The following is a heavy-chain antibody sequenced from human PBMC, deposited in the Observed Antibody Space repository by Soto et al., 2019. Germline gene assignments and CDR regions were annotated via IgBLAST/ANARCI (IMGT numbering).Heavy chain of an antibody. CDR2: IYPGGST. CDR3: VRGRSYSVYDF. V-gene: IGHV4-4*07. CDR1: GGSISGHS. D-gene: IGHD5-12*01. J-gene: IGHJ4*02. Sequence: PSETLSLTYTVSGGSISGHSWIWIRQPAGKGLEWIGHIYPGGSTSYNPSLRSRVTMSLDTSSNQIFLNLTSVTAADTAVFYCVRGRSYSVYDFWGPGTLVTVSS.